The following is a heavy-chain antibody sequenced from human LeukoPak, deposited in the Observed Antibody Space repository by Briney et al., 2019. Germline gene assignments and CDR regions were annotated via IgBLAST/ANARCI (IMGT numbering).Heavy chain of an antibody. Sequence: GGSLRLSCAASGFTFSSYGMHWVRQAPGKGLEWVAVIWYDGSNKYYADSVKGRFTISRDNSKNTLYLQMNSLRAEDTAVYYCARDRGRSYGVFDYWGQGTLVTVSS. CDR1: GFTFSSYG. J-gene: IGHJ4*02. CDR3: ARDRGRSYGVFDY. CDR2: IWYDGSNK. V-gene: IGHV3-33*01. D-gene: IGHD1-26*01.